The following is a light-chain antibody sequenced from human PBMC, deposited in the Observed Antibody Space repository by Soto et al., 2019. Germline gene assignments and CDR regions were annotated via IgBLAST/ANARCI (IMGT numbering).Light chain of an antibody. V-gene: IGLV2-14*01. CDR1: TSDVGGYNY. CDR2: DVI. Sequence: QSALTQPASVPVTPGQSITISCTGTTSDVGGYNYVSWHQQHPGKAPKLMIYDVINRPSGVSNRFSGSKSDNTASLTISGLQAEDEADYYCTSYTSSGTHVFGSGTKLTVL. CDR3: TSYTSSGTHV. J-gene: IGLJ1*01.